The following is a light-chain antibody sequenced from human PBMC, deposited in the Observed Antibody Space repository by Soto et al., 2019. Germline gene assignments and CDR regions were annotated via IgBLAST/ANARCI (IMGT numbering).Light chain of an antibody. CDR3: GSFASTTPGV. Sequence: QSALTQPPSASGSPGQSVTISCTGTSSDVGAYNYVSWYQQHAGKAPKLVIYEVTKRPSGVPDRFSGSKSANTASLTVSGPQAEEVGDYYGGSFASTTPGVFGGGTRVPVL. CDR1: SSDVGAYNY. V-gene: IGLV2-8*01. CDR2: EVT. J-gene: IGLJ3*02.